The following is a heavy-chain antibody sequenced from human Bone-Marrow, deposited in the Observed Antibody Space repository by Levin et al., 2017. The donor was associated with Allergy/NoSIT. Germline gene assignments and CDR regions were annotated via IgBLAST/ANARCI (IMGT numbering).Heavy chain of an antibody. D-gene: IGHD6-19*01. CDR1: GGSISSGGYY. J-gene: IGHJ4*02. V-gene: IGHV4-31*03. Sequence: SETLSLTCTVSGGSISSGGYYWSWIRQHPGKGLEWIGYIYYSGSTYYNPSLKSRVTISVDTSKNQFSLKLSSVTAADTAVYYCAISVAGAVNYWGQGTLVTVSS. CDR3: AISVAGAVNY. CDR2: IYYSGST.